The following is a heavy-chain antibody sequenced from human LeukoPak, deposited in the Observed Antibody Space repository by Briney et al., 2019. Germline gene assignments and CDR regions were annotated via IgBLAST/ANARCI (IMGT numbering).Heavy chain of an antibody. V-gene: IGHV1-18*01. D-gene: IGHD5-24*01. Sequence: GASVKVSCKASGYTFTSYGISWVRQAPGQGLEWMGWISAYNGNTNYAQKLQGRVTMTTDTSTSTAYMELRSLRSDDTAVYYCARDRPNMATIIPGFDYWGQGTLVTVSS. CDR3: ARDRPNMATIIPGFDY. CDR1: GYTFTSYG. J-gene: IGHJ4*02. CDR2: ISAYNGNT.